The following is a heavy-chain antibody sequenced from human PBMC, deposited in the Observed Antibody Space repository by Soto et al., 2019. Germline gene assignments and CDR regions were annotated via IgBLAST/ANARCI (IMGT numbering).Heavy chain of an antibody. CDR2: INHSGST. J-gene: IGHJ4*02. D-gene: IGHD3-10*01. V-gene: IGHV4-34*01. Sequence: SETLSLTCAVYGGSFSGYYWSWIRQPPGKGLEWIGEINHSGSTNYNPSLKSRVTISVDTSKNQFSLKLSSVTAADTAVYYCARGRGVLWFGEPKGLYYFDYWGQGTLVTVSS. CDR3: ARGRGVLWFGEPKGLYYFDY. CDR1: GGSFSGYY.